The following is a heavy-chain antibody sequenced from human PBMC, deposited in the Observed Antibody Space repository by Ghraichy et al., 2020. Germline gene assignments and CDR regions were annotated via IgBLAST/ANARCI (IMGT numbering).Heavy chain of an antibody. D-gene: IGHD2-21*02. V-gene: IGHV3-7*01. CDR2: IKQDGSEK. Sequence: GESLNISCAASGFTFSSYWMSWVRQAPGKGLEWVANIKQDGSEKYYVDSVKGRFTISRDNAKNSLYLQMNSLRAEDTAVYYCARDKRGIVVVTAIGYWGQGTLVTVSS. CDR3: ARDKRGIVVVTAIGY. CDR1: GFTFSSYW. J-gene: IGHJ4*02.